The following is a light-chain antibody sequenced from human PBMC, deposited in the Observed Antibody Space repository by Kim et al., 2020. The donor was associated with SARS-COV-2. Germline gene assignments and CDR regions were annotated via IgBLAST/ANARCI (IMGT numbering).Light chain of an antibody. CDR1: NIGRKS. Sequence: SYELTQPPSVSVAPGETATITCGAANIGRKSVHWYQQKPGLAPVLVIYHDGDRPSGIPERFSGFNADNTATLTISTVEAGDEAEYSCQVWDSTRGHPVFG. V-gene: IGLV3-21*04. J-gene: IGLJ3*02. CDR2: HDG. CDR3: QVWDSTRGHPV.